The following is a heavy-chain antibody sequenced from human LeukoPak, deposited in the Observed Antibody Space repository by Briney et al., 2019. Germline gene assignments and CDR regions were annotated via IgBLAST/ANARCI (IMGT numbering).Heavy chain of an antibody. Sequence: PSETLSLTCAVYGGSFSGYYWSWIRQPPGKGLEWIGEINHSGSTNYNPSLKGRVTLSVDTYKNHFSLKLSSVTAADTAVYYSARDRKSGKLGKNWFDPWGQGTLVTVSS. J-gene: IGHJ5*02. V-gene: IGHV4-34*01. D-gene: IGHD1-1*01. CDR3: ARDRKSGKLGKNWFDP. CDR1: GGSFSGYY. CDR2: INHSGST.